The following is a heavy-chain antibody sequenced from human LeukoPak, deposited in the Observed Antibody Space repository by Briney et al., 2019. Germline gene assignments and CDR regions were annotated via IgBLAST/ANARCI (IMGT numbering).Heavy chain of an antibody. CDR1: GGSFSGYY. Sequence: SETLSLTCAVYGGSFSGYYWSWIRQPPGKGLEWIGEINHSGSTNYNPSLKSRVTISVDTSKNQFSLKLSSVTAADTAVYYCAGGLGCGGDCFATAFDIWGQGTMVTVSS. D-gene: IGHD2-21*02. V-gene: IGHV4-34*01. J-gene: IGHJ3*02. CDR3: AGGLGCGGDCFATAFDI. CDR2: INHSGST.